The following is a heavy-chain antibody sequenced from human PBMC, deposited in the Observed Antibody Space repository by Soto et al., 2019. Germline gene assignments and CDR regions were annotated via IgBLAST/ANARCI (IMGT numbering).Heavy chain of an antibody. CDR3: ARDPATVWGKSSSFDI. CDR2: ISAYNGNT. CDR1: GYTFTSYG. D-gene: IGHD4-17*01. J-gene: IGHJ3*02. V-gene: IGHV1-18*01. Sequence: QVQLVQSGAEVKKPGASVKVSCKASGYTFTSYGISWVRQAPGQGLEWMGGISAYNGNTNYAQKLQGRVTMTTDTSTSTGDMELRTLRTDDTAVYYCARDPATVWGKSSSFDIWGQGTMVTVSS.